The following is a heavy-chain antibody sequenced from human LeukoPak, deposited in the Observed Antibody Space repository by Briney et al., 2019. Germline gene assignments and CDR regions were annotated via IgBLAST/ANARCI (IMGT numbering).Heavy chain of an antibody. Sequence: ASVKVSCKASGYTFTTYDINWVRQATGQGLGWMGWMNPNSGNTGYAQKFQGRVTITRNTSMSTAYMELNSLRSEDTAVYYCARANYYGSGKKDLDYWGQGTLVTVSS. CDR2: MNPNSGNT. D-gene: IGHD3-10*01. CDR3: ARANYYGSGKKDLDY. V-gene: IGHV1-8*01. J-gene: IGHJ4*02. CDR1: GYTFTTYD.